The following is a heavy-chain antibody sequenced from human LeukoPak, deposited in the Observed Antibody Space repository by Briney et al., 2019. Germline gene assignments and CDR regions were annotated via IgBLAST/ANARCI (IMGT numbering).Heavy chain of an antibody. CDR3: ASLSGYDADTHSDY. V-gene: IGHV4-59*01. D-gene: IGHD5-12*01. CDR2: IYYSGST. CDR1: GGSFSGYY. J-gene: IGHJ4*02. Sequence: SETLSLTCAVYGGSFSGYYWSWIRQPPGKGLEWIGYIYYSGSTNYNPSLKSRVTISVDTSKNQFSLKLSSVTAADTAVYYCASLSGYDADTHSDYWGQGTLVTVSS.